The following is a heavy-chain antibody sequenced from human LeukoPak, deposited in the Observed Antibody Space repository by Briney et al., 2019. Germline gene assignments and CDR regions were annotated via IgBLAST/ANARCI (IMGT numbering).Heavy chain of an antibody. V-gene: IGHV1-3*01. CDR3: ARDSDSSGWSWVY. CDR1: GYRFTTDMYT. D-gene: IGHD6-19*01. CDR2: INAGNGNT. J-gene: IGHJ4*02. Sequence: GSVKVSCKASGYRFTTDMYTIHWMRQAPGHRLEWMGWINAGNGNTKYSQKFQGRVTITGDTSASTVYMELSSLIFEDTAVYYCARDSDSSGWSWVYWGQGTLVTVSS.